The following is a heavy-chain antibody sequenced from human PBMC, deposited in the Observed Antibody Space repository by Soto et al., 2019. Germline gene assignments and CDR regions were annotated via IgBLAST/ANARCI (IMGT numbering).Heavy chain of an antibody. J-gene: IGHJ6*02. CDR2: INHSGST. Sequence: SETLSLTCAVYGGSFIGYYWSWIRQPPGKGLEWIGEINHSGSTNYNPSLKSRVTISVDTSKNQFSLKLSSVTAADTAVYYCARALYSSFPRYYYYGMDVWGQGTTVTVSS. CDR1: GGSFIGYY. CDR3: ARALYSSFPRYYYYGMDV. V-gene: IGHV4-34*01. D-gene: IGHD4-4*01.